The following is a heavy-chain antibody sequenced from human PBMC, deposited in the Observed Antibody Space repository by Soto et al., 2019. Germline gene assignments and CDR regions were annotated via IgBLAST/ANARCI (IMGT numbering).Heavy chain of an antibody. CDR1: GGSISSYY. J-gene: IGHJ4*02. CDR2: IYYSGST. D-gene: IGHD6-13*01. CDR3: AREDSSSWYFDY. V-gene: IGHV4-59*01. Sequence: SETLSLTCTVSGGSISSYYWSWIRQPPGKGLEWIGYIYYSGSTNYNPSLKSRVTISVDTSKNQLSLKLSSVTAADTAVYYCAREDSSSWYFDYWGQGTLVTVSS.